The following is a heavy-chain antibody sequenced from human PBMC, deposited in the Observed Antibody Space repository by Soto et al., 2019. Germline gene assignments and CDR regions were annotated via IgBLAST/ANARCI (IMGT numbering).Heavy chain of an antibody. CDR1: GGSTSTYY. CDR2: IYYSGNT. V-gene: IGHV4-59*08. CDR3: ARDSKWFDP. Sequence: SETLSLTCTVSGGSTSTYYWSWVRQSPGKGLEWIGYIYYSGNTNYNPSLESRVTISVDTSKNEFSLKLTSVTAADTAVYYCARDSKWFDPWGQGTLVTVSS. J-gene: IGHJ5*02.